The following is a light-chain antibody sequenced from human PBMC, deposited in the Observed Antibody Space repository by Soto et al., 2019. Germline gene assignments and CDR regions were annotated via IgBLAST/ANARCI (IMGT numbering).Light chain of an antibody. CDR2: DVT. Sequence: QSVLTQPASVSGSPGQSITMSCTGTSSDVGGYNYVSWYQQHPDKAPRLMIYDVTNRPSGVSNRFSGSKSGNTASLTISGLQADDEADYYCSSYTSSSTPVVFGGGTKVTVL. V-gene: IGLV2-14*03. CDR1: SSDVGGYNY. J-gene: IGLJ2*01. CDR3: SSYTSSSTPVV.